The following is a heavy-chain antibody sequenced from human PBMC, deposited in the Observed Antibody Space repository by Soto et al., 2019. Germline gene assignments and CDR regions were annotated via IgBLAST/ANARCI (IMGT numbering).Heavy chain of an antibody. CDR2: FDPEDGET. V-gene: IGHV1-24*01. CDR3: AKYAPMLGTMIVVVIMEDAFDI. J-gene: IGHJ3*02. D-gene: IGHD3-22*01. CDR1: GYTLTELS. Sequence: ASVKVSCKVSGYTLTELSMHWVRQAPGKGLEWMGGFDPEDGETIYAQKFQGRVTMTEDTSTDTAYMELSSLRSEDTAVYYCAKYAPMLGTMIVVVIMEDAFDIWGQGTMVTVSS.